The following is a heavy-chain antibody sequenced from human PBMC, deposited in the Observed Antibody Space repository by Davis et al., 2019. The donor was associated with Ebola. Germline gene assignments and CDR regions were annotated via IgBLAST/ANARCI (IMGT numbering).Heavy chain of an antibody. CDR2: INPNSGGT. J-gene: IGHJ4*02. D-gene: IGHD3-22*01. CDR1: GYTFTGYY. Sequence: ASVKVSCKASGYTFTGYYMHWVRQAPGQGLEWMGSINPNSGGTNYAQKFQGWVTMTRDTSISTAYMELSRLRSDDTAVYYCARGRTYYYDSSGYRPYYFDYWGQGTLVTVSS. V-gene: IGHV1-2*04. CDR3: ARGRTYYYDSSGYRPYYFDY.